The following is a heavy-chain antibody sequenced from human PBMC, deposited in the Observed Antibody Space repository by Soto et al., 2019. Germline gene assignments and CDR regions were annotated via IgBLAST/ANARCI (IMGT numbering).Heavy chain of an antibody. CDR2: ISGYNGNT. J-gene: IGHJ4*02. D-gene: IGHD6-6*01. CDR1: GYTFASYG. Sequence: ASVKVSCKASGYTFASYGVSWVRQAPGQGLEWLGWISGYNGNTNYAQKFQGRVSLTTDTSTSTAYMELRSLKSDDTAVYYCARVIASRRAVYCFDFWGQGTLVTVSS. V-gene: IGHV1-18*01. CDR3: ARVIASRRAVYCFDF.